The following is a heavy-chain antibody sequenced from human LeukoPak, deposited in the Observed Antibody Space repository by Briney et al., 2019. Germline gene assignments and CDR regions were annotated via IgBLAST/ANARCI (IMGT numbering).Heavy chain of an antibody. CDR1: GFTFSSYA. CDR2: ISGSGGST. J-gene: IGHJ4*02. D-gene: IGHD1-26*01. Sequence: PGGSLRLSCAASGFTFSSYAMSWVRQAPGKGLEWVSAISGSGGSTYYADSVKGRFTISRDNSKNTLYLQMNSLRAEDTAVYYCARTLIEYSVSSCYFDHWGQGTLVTVSS. V-gene: IGHV3-23*01. CDR3: ARTLIEYSVSSCYFDH.